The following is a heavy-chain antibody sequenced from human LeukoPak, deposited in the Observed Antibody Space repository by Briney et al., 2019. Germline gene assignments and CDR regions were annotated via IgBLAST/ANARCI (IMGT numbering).Heavy chain of an antibody. Sequence: SETLSLTCTVSGGSITGYSWSWFRQSPVKGLEWIGYISYRGATNSNPSLKSRVTVSLDMSKNQFSLKLNSVTAADTAVYYCAKDEQWLAYFDYWGQGTLVTVSS. CDR1: GGSITGYS. CDR3: AKDEQWLAYFDY. V-gene: IGHV4-59*01. J-gene: IGHJ4*02. CDR2: ISYRGAT. D-gene: IGHD6-19*01.